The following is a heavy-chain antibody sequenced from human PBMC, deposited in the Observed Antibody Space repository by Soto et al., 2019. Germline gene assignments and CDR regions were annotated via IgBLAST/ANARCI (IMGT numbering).Heavy chain of an antibody. CDR3: AMGLYCGGGSCYGWFDP. D-gene: IGHD2-15*01. J-gene: IGHJ5*02. V-gene: IGHV1-69*01. CDR2: ILPIFGTA. CDR1: GGTFRSYA. Sequence: QVQLVQSGAEVKKPGSSVKFSCKASGGTFRSYAISWVRQAPGQGPEWMGGILPIFGTANYAQQFQGRVPITADESTSTAYMELSSLRSEDPAVYDCAMGLYCGGGSCYGWFDPWGQGTLVTVSS.